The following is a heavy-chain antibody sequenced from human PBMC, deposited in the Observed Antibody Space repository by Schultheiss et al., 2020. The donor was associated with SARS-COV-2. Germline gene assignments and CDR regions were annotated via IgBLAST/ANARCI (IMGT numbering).Heavy chain of an antibody. CDR2: VYASGST. V-gene: IGHV4-4*07. Sequence: SQTLSLTCTVSGGSISSYYWSWIRQPAGKGLEWIGRVYASGSTYYNPSLKSRVTMSVDTSKNQFSLKLSSVTAADTAVYYCARGNRPYQDFWSGYYPYYYMDVWGKGTTATVSS. CDR3: ARGNRPYQDFWSGYYPYYYMDV. J-gene: IGHJ6*03. D-gene: IGHD3-3*01. CDR1: GGSISSYY.